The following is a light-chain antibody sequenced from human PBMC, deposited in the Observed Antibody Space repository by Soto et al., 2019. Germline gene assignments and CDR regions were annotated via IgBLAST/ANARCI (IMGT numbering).Light chain of an antibody. CDR3: SSYTSTSSVV. J-gene: IGLJ2*01. Sequence: QSALTQPASVSGSPGQSVTMSCTGTSSDVGGNHYVAWYQQPPGKAPKLMIYDVSKRPSGGSHRFSGSKSGNTASLTISGLQAEDEADYYCSSYTSTSSVVFGGGTKLTVL. CDR1: SSDVGGNHY. V-gene: IGLV2-14*01. CDR2: DVS.